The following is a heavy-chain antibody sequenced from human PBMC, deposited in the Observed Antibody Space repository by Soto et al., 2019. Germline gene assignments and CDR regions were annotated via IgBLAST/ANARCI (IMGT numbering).Heavy chain of an antibody. CDR3: ARGPPPYWFDP. J-gene: IGHJ5*02. CDR2: IYYSGST. V-gene: IGHV4-59*01. Sequence: QVQLQESGPGLVKPSETLSLTCTVSGGSISSYYWSWIRQPPGKGLEWIGYIYYSGSTNYNPSLKSRVTISVDPSKNRFPLKLSSVAAGDPAVYFCARGPPPYWFDPWGQGTLVTVSS. CDR1: GGSISSYY.